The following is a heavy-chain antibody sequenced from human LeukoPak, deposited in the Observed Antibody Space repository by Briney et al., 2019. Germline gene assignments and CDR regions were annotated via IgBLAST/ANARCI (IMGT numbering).Heavy chain of an antibody. Sequence: GASVKVSCKASGYTFTGYYMHWVRQAPGQGLEWMGWINPNSGGTNYAQKFQGRVTMTRDTSISTAYMELSGLRSDDTAVYYCARDTRYCSSTSCPPAMDYMDVWGKGTTVTVSS. CDR1: GYTFTGYY. D-gene: IGHD2-2*01. V-gene: IGHV1-2*02. J-gene: IGHJ6*03. CDR3: ARDTRYCSSTSCPPAMDYMDV. CDR2: INPNSGGT.